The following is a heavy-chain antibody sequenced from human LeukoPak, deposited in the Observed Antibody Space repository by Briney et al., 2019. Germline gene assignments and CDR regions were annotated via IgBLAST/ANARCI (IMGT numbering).Heavy chain of an antibody. CDR3: ANLGNY. CDR1: GFTFSSYG. J-gene: IGHJ4*02. CDR2: ISYDGSNK. D-gene: IGHD3-16*01. Sequence: GRSLRLSCAASGFTFSSYGMHWVRQAPGKGLEWVAVISYDGSNKYHADSVKGRFTLSRDNSKNTLYLQMNSLRAEDTAVYYCANLGNYWGQGTLVTVSS. V-gene: IGHV3-30*18.